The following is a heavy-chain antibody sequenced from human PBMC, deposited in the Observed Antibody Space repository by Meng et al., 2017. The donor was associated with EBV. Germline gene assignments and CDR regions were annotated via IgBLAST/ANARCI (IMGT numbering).Heavy chain of an antibody. Sequence: QIPLKEAGPTRVKPTQTLTLTCTFSGFSLSTSGVGVGWIRQPPGKALEWLALIYWDDDKRYSPSLKSRLTITKDTSKNQVVLTMTNMDPVDTATYYCAHRRDEYSSSWYGWFDPWGQGTLVTVSS. D-gene: IGHD6-13*01. CDR2: IYWDDDK. V-gene: IGHV2-5*02. J-gene: IGHJ5*02. CDR3: AHRRDEYSSSWYGWFDP. CDR1: GFSLSTSGVG.